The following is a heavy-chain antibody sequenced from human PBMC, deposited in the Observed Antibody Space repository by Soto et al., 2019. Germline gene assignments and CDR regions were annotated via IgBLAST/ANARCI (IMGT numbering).Heavy chain of an antibody. D-gene: IGHD5-18*01. CDR2: ISSSSSYI. J-gene: IGHJ5*02. Sequence: PGGSLRLSCAASGFTFNNYWLHWVRQAPGKGLEWVSSISSSSSYIYYADSVKGRFTISRDNSKNTLYLQMNSLRAEDTAVYYRAKPPGGGYSYGQKDPNWFAPWGQGTRVTVSS. CDR1: GFTFNNYW. V-gene: IGHV3-21*04. CDR3: AKPPGGGYSYGQKDPNWFAP.